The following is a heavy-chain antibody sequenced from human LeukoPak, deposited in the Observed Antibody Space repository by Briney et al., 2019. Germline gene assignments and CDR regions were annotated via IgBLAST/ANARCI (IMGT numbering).Heavy chain of an antibody. CDR2: ISGSGGST. CDR3: ARDLEGSGSFYRPSYDY. CDR1: GFTFSSYG. V-gene: IGHV3-23*01. J-gene: IGHJ4*02. Sequence: GGSLRLSCAASGFTFSSYGMSWVRQAPGKGLEWVSAISGSGGSTYYADSVKGRFTISRDNSKNTLYLQMNSLRAEDTAVYYCARDLEGSGSFYRPSYDYWGQGTLVTVSS. D-gene: IGHD3-10*01.